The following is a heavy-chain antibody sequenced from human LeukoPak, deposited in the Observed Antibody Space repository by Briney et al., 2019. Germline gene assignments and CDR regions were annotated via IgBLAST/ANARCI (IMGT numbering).Heavy chain of an antibody. Sequence: ASVKVSCKASGYTFTGYYMHWARQAPGQGLEWMGWINPNSGGTNYAQKFQDRVTTTRDTSISTAYIELNLLRSDDTAVYYCARGDYYGSPKVVAAWGQGTLVTVSS. CDR2: INPNSGGT. J-gene: IGHJ5*02. V-gene: IGHV1-2*02. CDR3: ARGDYYGSPKVVAA. CDR1: GYTFTGYY. D-gene: IGHD3-10*01.